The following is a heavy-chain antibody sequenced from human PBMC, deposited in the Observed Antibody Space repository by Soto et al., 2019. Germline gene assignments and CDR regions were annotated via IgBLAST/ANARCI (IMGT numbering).Heavy chain of an antibody. CDR2: ISNSGSTV. CDR1: GFTFITYS. J-gene: IGHJ3*02. CDR3: VTVYASNSFDI. D-gene: IGHD2-2*01. V-gene: IGHV3-48*02. Sequence: XVCLRLSCAACGFTFITYSMSWVRQAPGKGLEWVSYISNSGSTVHDADSVQGRFTISRDNAKNSLSLQMNSLRDEDPAVYSCVTVYASNSFDICGQRTVVTVSS.